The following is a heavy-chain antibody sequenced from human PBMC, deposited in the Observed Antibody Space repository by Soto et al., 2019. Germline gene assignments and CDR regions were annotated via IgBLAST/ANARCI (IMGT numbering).Heavy chain of an antibody. CDR3: ARGRYGDY. V-gene: IGHV1-18*01. CDR2: ISAHNGNT. Sequence: QVHLVQSGAEVKKPGASVKVYCKGSDYAFTTYGITWVRQAPGQGLEWMGWISAHNGNTNYAQKLQGRVTVTRDTSTSTAYMELRSLRSDDTAVYYCARGRYGDYWGQGALVTVSS. J-gene: IGHJ4*02. CDR1: DYAFTTYG. D-gene: IGHD1-1*01.